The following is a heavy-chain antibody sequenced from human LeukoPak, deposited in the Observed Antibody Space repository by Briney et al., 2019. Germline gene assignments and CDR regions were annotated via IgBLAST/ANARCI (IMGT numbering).Heavy chain of an antibody. CDR2: TFYSGRH. D-gene: IGHD6-13*01. J-gene: IGHJ4*02. CDR3: ARVGHIVAAGTYDY. V-gene: IGHV4-59*12. CDR1: GVSISSYY. Sequence: SETLSLTCTVSGVSISSYYWSWIRQPPGKGLEWIGNTFYSGRHNYNPSLKSRVTTSFDTSKNQFSLKLSFVTAADTAVYYCARVGHIVAAGTYDYWGQGTLVTVSS.